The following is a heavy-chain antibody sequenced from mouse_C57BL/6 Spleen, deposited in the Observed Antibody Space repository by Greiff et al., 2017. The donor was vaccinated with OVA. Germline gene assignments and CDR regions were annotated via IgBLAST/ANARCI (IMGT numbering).Heavy chain of an antibody. V-gene: IGHV3-6*01. CDR2: ISYDGSN. CDR3: ARVDGYVPDY. J-gene: IGHJ2*01. CDR1: GYFITSGYY. Sequence: EVQRVESGPGLVKPSQSLSLTCSVTGYFITSGYYWNWIRQFPGNKLEWMGYISYDGSNNYNPSLKNRISITRDTSKNQFFLKLNSVTTEDTATYYCARVDGYVPDYWGQGTTLTVSS. D-gene: IGHD2-2*01.